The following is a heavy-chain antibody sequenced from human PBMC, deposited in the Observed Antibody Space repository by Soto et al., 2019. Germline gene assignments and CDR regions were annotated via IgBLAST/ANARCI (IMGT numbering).Heavy chain of an antibody. CDR1: GFTFGDYA. J-gene: IGHJ3*02. V-gene: IGHV3-49*03. D-gene: IGHD2-15*01. Sequence: GGSLRLSCTASGFTFGDYAMSWFRQAPGKGLEWVGLIRSKAYGGTTEYAASVKGRFTISRDDSKSIAYLQMNSLKTEDTAVYYCTREYCSGGSCYGDDAFDIWGEGTMVTVSS. CDR3: TREYCSGGSCYGDDAFDI. CDR2: IRSKAYGGTT.